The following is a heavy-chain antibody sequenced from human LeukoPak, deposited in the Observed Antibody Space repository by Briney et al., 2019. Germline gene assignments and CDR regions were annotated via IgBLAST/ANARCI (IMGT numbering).Heavy chain of an antibody. CDR1: GFTSTPSE. CDR2: ISHTGSLT. V-gene: IGHV3-48*03. Sequence: GGSLRLSCAASGFTSTPSELNWVRQAPGKGLEWISYISHTGSLTYYADSVKGRFTISRDNAKNFLYLQMNSLRVEDTAVYYCARDRQLSNWGQGTLVTVSS. D-gene: IGHD1-1*01. J-gene: IGHJ4*02. CDR3: ARDRQLSN.